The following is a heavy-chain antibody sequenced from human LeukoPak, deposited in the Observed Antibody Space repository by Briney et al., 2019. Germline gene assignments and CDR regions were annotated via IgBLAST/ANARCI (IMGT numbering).Heavy chain of an antibody. Sequence: PGGSLRLSCAASGFTFSSYAMSWVRQAPGKGLEWVSAISGSGGSTYYADSVKGRFTISRDNSKNTLYLQMNSLRAEDTAVYYCAKDVSSSWYPSWFDPWGQGTLVLVSS. CDR3: AKDVSSSWYPSWFDP. D-gene: IGHD6-13*01. CDR2: ISGSGGST. CDR1: GFTFSSYA. V-gene: IGHV3-23*01. J-gene: IGHJ5*02.